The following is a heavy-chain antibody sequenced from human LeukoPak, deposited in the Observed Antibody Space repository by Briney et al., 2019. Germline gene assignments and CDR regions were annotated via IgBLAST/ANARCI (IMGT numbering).Heavy chain of an antibody. CDR1: GFTVSNNY. CDR3: ARGPPRPRYYYYYYYLDV. J-gene: IGHJ6*03. CDR2: MYSNSGT. V-gene: IGHV3-53*01. Sequence: PGGSLRLSCAASGFTVSNNYMSWVRQAPGKGLEWVSLMYSNSGTFYADSVKGRFTISRDNSKNTLYLQMNSLRVEDTAVYYCARGPPRPRYYYYYYYLDVWAKGPRSPSP. D-gene: IGHD6-25*01.